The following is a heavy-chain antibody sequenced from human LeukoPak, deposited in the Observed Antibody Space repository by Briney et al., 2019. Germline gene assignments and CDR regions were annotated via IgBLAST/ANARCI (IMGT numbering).Heavy chain of an antibody. CDR1: GFTFSSYA. D-gene: IGHD1-26*01. V-gene: IGHV3-23*01. CDR3: AKGRWEGIDY. J-gene: IGHJ4*02. CDR2: ISGSGGSGGST. Sequence: GGSLRLSCAASGFTFSSYAMSWVRQAPGKGLEWVSVISGSGGSGGSTYYADSVKGRFTISRDNSKNTLYLQMNSLRAEDTAVYYCAKGRWEGIDYWGQGTLVTVSS.